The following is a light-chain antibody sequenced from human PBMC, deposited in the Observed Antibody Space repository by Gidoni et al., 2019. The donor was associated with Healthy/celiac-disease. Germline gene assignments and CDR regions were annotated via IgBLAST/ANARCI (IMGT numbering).Light chain of an antibody. V-gene: IGKV3-15*01. CDR1: QSVSSN. Sequence: EIVMTQSPATLSVSPGERATLSCRASQSVSSNLAWYQQKPGQAPRLLIYGASTRATGIPARFSGSGSGTEFTLTISSLQSEDFAVYYCQQYNNWPLEGTFXQXTKVEIK. CDR2: GAS. J-gene: IGKJ1*01. CDR3: QQYNNWPLEGT.